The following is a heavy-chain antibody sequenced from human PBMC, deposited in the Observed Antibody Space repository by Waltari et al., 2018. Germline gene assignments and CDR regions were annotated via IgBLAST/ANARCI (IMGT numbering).Heavy chain of an antibody. J-gene: IGHJ3*02. CDR1: GFTFDDYA. D-gene: IGHD3-16*02. Sequence: EVQLVESGGGLVQPGRSLRLSCAASGFTFDDYAMHWVRQAPGKGLEWVSGISWNSGRLCHGDSVKGRFNNSRENAKNSPYLEMDSLSAEEMAMDYWAKNITGEVSFGYAFDIWGQRTKVLVS. CDR3: AKNITGEVSFGYAFDI. CDR2: ISWNSGRL. V-gene: IGHV3-9*03.